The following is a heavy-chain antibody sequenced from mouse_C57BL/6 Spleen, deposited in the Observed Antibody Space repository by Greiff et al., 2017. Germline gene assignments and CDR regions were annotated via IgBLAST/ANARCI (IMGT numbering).Heavy chain of an antibody. CDR1: GFTFSSYA. V-gene: IGHV5-4*01. Sequence: EVQRVESGGGLVKPGGSLKLSCAASGFTFSSYAMSWVRQTPEKRLEWVATISDGGSYTYYPDNVKGRFTISRDNAKNNLYLQMSHLKSEDTAMYYCARDTTVVEDYAMDYWGQGTSVTVSS. CDR3: ARDTTVVEDYAMDY. D-gene: IGHD1-1*01. CDR2: ISDGGSYT. J-gene: IGHJ4*01.